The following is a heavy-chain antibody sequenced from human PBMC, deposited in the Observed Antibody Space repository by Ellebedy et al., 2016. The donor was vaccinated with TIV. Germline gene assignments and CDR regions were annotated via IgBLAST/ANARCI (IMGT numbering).Heavy chain of an antibody. Sequence: GGSLRLXXAASGFTFSSYAMSWVRQAPGKGLEWVSAISGSGGSTYYADSVKGRFTISRDNSKNTLYLQMNSLRAEDTAVYYCAKDREMATISDWDYWGQGTLVTVSS. CDR2: ISGSGGST. CDR3: AKDREMATISDWDY. D-gene: IGHD5-24*01. CDR1: GFTFSSYA. J-gene: IGHJ4*02. V-gene: IGHV3-23*01.